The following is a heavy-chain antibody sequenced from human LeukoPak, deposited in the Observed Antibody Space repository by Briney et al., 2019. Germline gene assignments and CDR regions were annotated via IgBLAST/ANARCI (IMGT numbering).Heavy chain of an antibody. Sequence: GGSLRLSCTVSEFSFSSYEMNWVRQAPGKGLEWISYISRSGSTKYYADSVQGRFTISRDNDKSSIYLQMNSLRVEDSAIYYCARHRSGFDYWGQGILVTVSS. CDR1: EFSFSSYE. V-gene: IGHV3-48*03. CDR3: ARHRSGFDY. CDR2: ISRSGSTK. D-gene: IGHD3-22*01. J-gene: IGHJ4*02.